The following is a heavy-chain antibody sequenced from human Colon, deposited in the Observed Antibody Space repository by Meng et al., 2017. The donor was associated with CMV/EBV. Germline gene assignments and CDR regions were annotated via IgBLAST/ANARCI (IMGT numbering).Heavy chain of an antibody. D-gene: IGHD6-19*01. Sequence: DKVSTNSATWNWIRQSPSRGLEWLARTYLRSKWYTAYAESVRSRINITTDTSKNQLSLQLSSVTPEDTAVYYCVRGSSGWGNWFDSWGQGTLVTVSS. CDR3: VRGSSGWGNWFDS. V-gene: IGHV6-1*01. CDR1: DKVSTNSAT. J-gene: IGHJ5*01. CDR2: TYLRSKWYT.